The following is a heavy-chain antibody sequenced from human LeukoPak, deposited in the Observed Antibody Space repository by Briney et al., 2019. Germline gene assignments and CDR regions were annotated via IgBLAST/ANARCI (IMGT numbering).Heavy chain of an antibody. Sequence: SETLSLTCAVSGYSISSGYYWGWIRQPPGKGLEWIGSIFHSGITYYNPSLKSRPTISVDTSKNQFSLKLSSVTAADTSVYYCARRVYTSSWYFDYWGQGTLVTVSS. J-gene: IGHJ4*02. D-gene: IGHD6-13*01. CDR2: IFHSGIT. CDR1: GYSISSGYY. V-gene: IGHV4-38-2*01. CDR3: ARRVYTSSWYFDY.